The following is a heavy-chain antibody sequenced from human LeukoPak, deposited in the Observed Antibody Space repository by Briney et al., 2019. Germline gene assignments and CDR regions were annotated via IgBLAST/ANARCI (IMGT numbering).Heavy chain of an antibody. V-gene: IGHV3-21*01. J-gene: IGHJ3*02. CDR3: TSRYCTTTKCYSFDI. Sequence: GGSLRLSCAASGFTFSRKYMGWVRQAPGKGLEWVSSISSSSAHIFYADSVKGRFSISRDNAKNSLYLQMNRLRVEDTAVYYCTSRYCTTTKCYSFDIWGQGTMVTVSS. CDR2: ISSSSAHI. D-gene: IGHD2-2*01. CDR1: GFTFSRKY.